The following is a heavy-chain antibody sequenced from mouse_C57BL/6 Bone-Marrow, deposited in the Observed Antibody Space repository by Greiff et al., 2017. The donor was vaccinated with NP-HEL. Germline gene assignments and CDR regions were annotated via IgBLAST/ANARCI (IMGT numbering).Heavy chain of an antibody. J-gene: IGHJ4*01. Sequence: EVHLVESGGGLVQPGGSLKLSCAASGFTFSDYYMYWVRQTPEKRLEWVAYISNGGGSTYYPDTVKGRFTISRDNAKNTLYLQMSRLKSEDTAMYYCARQHYYGSSYYYAMDYWGQGTSVTVSS. D-gene: IGHD1-1*01. CDR2: ISNGGGST. CDR3: ARQHYYGSSYYYAMDY. CDR1: GFTFSDYY. V-gene: IGHV5-12*01.